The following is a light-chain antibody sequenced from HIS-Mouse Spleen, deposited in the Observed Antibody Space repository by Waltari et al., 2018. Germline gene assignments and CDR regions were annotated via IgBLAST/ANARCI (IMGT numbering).Light chain of an antibody. J-gene: IGKJ1*01. CDR3: QQYNNWPWT. V-gene: IGKV3-15*01. CDR1: PSGSSN. CDR2: GAS. Sequence: EIVMTQSPATLSVSPGERATLSCRASPSGSSNLAWYQQKPGQSPRLPIYGASTRATGIPARFSGSGSGTEFTLTISRMQSEDFAVYYCQQYNNWPWTFGQGTKVEIK.